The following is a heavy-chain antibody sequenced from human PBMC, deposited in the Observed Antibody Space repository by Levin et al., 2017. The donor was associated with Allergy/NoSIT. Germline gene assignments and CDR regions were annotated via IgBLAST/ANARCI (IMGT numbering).Heavy chain of an antibody. Sequence: GGSLRLSCVASGFTFSSYAMNWVRQAPGKGLEWVSSIGSRNAYIYYADSVRGRFTISRDNAKNSLYLQLNSLRAEDTAVYYCARDMETFDFWSASEYWGQGTLVTVSS. V-gene: IGHV3-21*01. J-gene: IGHJ4*02. CDR1: GFTFSSYA. D-gene: IGHD3-3*01. CDR2: IGSRNAYI. CDR3: ARDMETFDFWSASEY.